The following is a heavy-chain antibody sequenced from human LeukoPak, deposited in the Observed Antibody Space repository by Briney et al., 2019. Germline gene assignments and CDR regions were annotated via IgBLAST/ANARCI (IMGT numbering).Heavy chain of an antibody. D-gene: IGHD1-7*01. CDR2: INTNTGNP. Sequence: ASVKVSCKSSGYTFTTYAITWVRQAPGQGLEWMGWINTNTGNPTYAQGFTGRFVFSLDTSVSTAYLQISSLKAEDTAVYYCARDYTLTLGTTTYFQHWGQGTLVSVSS. J-gene: IGHJ1*01. CDR3: ARDYTLTLGTTTYFQH. CDR1: GYTFTTYA. V-gene: IGHV7-4-1*02.